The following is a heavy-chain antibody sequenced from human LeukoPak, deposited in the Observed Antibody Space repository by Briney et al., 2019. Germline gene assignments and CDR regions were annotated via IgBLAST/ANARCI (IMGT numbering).Heavy chain of an antibody. CDR3: AKAMSGGVATIPPRFDY. D-gene: IGHD5-12*01. J-gene: IGHJ4*02. CDR2: ISWNSGSI. V-gene: IGHV3-9*01. Sequence: SLRLSCAASGLTFCDYAMHGVRQAPGKGLEWGSGISWNSGSIVYADSVKGRFTISGDNAKNSLYLKMNSLRAEDTALYYCAKAMSGGVATIPPRFDYWGQGALVTVSS. CDR1: GLTFCDYA.